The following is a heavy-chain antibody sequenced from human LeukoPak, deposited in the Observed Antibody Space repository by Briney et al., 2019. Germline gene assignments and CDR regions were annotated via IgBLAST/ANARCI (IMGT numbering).Heavy chain of an antibody. CDR1: GFTFSSYS. V-gene: IGHV3-48*04. D-gene: IGHD2-15*01. Sequence: GGSLRLSCAASGFTFSSYSLNWVRQAPGKGLEWVSFISSSSITIYYADSVKGRFTISRDNAEKSLYLQMNSLRAEDTAVYYCARDRGGSYSAIDYWGQGTLVAVSS. CDR3: ARDRGGSYSAIDY. CDR2: ISSSSITI. J-gene: IGHJ4*02.